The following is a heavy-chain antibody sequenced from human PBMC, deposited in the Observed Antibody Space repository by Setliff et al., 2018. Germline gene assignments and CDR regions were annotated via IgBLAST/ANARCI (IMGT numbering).Heavy chain of an antibody. CDR1: GYTFTSYA. V-gene: IGHV7-4-1*02. D-gene: IGHD2-2*01. J-gene: IGHJ3*02. Sequence: ASVKVSCKASGYTFTSYAMNWVRQSPGQGLEWMGWINTNTGNPTYAQGFTGRFVFSLDTSVSTAYLQISSLKAEDTAVYYCARDRGCSSPSCWTDDAFDIWGQGTMVTVSS. CDR3: ARDRGCSSPSCWTDDAFDI. CDR2: INTNTGNP.